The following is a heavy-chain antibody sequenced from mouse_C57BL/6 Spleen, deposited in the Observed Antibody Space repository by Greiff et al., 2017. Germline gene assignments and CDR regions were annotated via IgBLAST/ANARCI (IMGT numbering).Heavy chain of an antibody. J-gene: IGHJ3*01. Sequence: VHLVESGAELVKPGASVKLSCKASGYTFTSYWMHWVKQRPGQGLEWIGMIHPNSGSTNYNEKFKSKATLTVDKSSSTAYMQLSSLTSEDSAVYYGAKGGGTLGAWFAYWGQGTLVTVSA. CDR2: IHPNSGST. CDR3: AKGGGTLGAWFAY. CDR1: GYTFTSYW. V-gene: IGHV1-64*01. D-gene: IGHD4-1*01.